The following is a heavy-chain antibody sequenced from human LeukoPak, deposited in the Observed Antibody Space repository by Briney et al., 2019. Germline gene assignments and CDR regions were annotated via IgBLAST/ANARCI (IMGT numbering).Heavy chain of an antibody. CDR1: GGSITGYY. CDR3: ARGNILTGYCFDF. D-gene: IGHD3-9*01. CDR2: IHYTGAT. V-gene: IGHV4-34*01. Sequence: SETLSLTCTVSGGSITGYYWSWIRQTPGRGLEWVGEIHYTGATSYNPSLKSRATISTDTSKNQFSLRLSSVTAADTAVHYCARGNILTGYCFDFWGQGALVTVSS. J-gene: IGHJ4*02.